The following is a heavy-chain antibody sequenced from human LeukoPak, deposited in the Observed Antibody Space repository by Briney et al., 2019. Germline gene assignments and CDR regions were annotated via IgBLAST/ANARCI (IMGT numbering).Heavy chain of an antibody. Sequence: SETLSLTCTVSGGSISSSSYYWGWIRQPPGKGLEWIGSIYYSGSTYYNPSLKSRVTISVDTSKNQSSLKLSSVSAEDTALYYCARERLGGSYYRPVEYWGQGTLVTVSS. CDR3: ARERLGGSYYRPVEY. J-gene: IGHJ4*02. CDR2: IYYSGST. D-gene: IGHD1-26*01. CDR1: GGSISSSSYY. V-gene: IGHV4-39*02.